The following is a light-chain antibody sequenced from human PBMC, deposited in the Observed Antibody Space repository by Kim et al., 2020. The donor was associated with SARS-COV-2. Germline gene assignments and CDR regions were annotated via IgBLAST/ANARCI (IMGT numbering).Light chain of an antibody. CDR3: QQYNLYPLT. CDR2: GAS. J-gene: IGKJ4*01. CDR1: QPITRW. V-gene: IGKV1-5*01. Sequence: SVGYRVTIPCRASQPITRWLAWYRQKLGKAPELLIYGASILQSGVPSRFSGSGSGTEFTLTINGLQPDDFATYYCQQYNLYPLTFGGGTKVDIK.